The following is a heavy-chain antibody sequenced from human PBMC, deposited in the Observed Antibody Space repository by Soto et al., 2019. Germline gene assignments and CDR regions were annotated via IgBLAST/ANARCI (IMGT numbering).Heavy chain of an antibody. CDR1: GFNFDDFA. D-gene: IGHD3-3*01. Sequence: GGSLRLSCAGSGFNFDDFAMHWVRQAPEKDLEWVSGISWEGGSIGYADSVKGRFIISRDNAKNSLFLQMNSLTAEDTALYYCAKDHDEDFGYDLDYFNSWGQGTQVTVSS. CDR3: AKDHDEDFGYDLDYFNS. J-gene: IGHJ4*02. CDR2: ISWEGGSI. V-gene: IGHV3-9*01.